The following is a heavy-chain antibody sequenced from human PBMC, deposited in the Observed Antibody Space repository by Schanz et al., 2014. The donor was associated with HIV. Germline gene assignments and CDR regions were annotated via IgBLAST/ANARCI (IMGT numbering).Heavy chain of an antibody. CDR1: GFTVSSNY. J-gene: IGHJ6*02. Sequence: EVQLVESGGGLIQPGGSLRLSCAASGFTVSSNYMSWVRQAPGRGLEWVSRISGSTGRTYYAESVKGRFTISRDNSKNTLYLQMSSLREEDTAVYYCAKTILRFLDWPNANGGMDVWGLGTTVTVSS. CDR2: ISGSTGRT. V-gene: IGHV3-66*03. CDR3: AKTILRFLDWPNANGGMDV. D-gene: IGHD3-3*01.